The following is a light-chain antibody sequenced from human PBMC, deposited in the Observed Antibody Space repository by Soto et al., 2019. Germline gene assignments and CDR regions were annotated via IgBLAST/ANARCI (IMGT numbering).Light chain of an antibody. J-gene: IGLJ1*01. CDR3: SSYTSSSTGV. Sequence: QSALNQPASGSGSPGQSIPISCTGTSSDVGGYNYVSWYQQHPGKAPKLMIYDVSNRPSGVSNRFSGSKSGNTASLTISGLQAEDEADYYCSSYTSSSTGVFGTGTKVTV. V-gene: IGLV2-14*01. CDR1: SSDVGGYNY. CDR2: DVS.